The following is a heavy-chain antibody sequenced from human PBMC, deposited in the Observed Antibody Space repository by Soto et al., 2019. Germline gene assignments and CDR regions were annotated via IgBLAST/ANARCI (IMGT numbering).Heavy chain of an antibody. J-gene: IGHJ3*02. CDR2: ISSSSSYT. Sequence: GGSLRLSCAASGFTFSDYYMSWIRQAPGKGLEWVSYISSSSSYTNYADSVKGRFTISRDNAKNSLYLQMNSLRAEDTAVYYCARVKIVVVITPIFDAFDIWGQGTMVTVSS. CDR3: ARVKIVVVITPIFDAFDI. V-gene: IGHV3-11*06. CDR1: GFTFSDYY. D-gene: IGHD3-22*01.